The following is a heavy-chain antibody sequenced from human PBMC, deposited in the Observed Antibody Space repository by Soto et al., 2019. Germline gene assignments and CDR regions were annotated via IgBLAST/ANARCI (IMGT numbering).Heavy chain of an antibody. V-gene: IGHV1-46*01. Sequence: ASVKVSCKASGYTFTSYYMHWVRQAPGQGLEWMGIINPSGGSTSYAQKFQGRVTMTRDTSTSTVYMELSSLRYEETAVYYCARAIVRGVITSWGQGTLVTVSS. CDR2: INPSGGST. D-gene: IGHD3-10*01. CDR3: ARAIVRGVITS. J-gene: IGHJ5*02. CDR1: GYTFTSYY.